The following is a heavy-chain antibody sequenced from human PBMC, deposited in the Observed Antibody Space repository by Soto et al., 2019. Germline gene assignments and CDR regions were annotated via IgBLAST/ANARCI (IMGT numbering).Heavy chain of an antibody. J-gene: IGHJ4*02. Sequence: PSETLSLTCTVSSDSISSYYWSWIRQPPGKRLEWIGYISYSGSTDYNPSLKSRVTISGDTSKNQFSLKVSSVTAADTAVYYCARGTSWQRPFDYWGQGTLVTVSS. CDR2: ISYSGST. V-gene: IGHV4-59*01. CDR1: SDSISSYY. CDR3: ARGTSWQRPFDY. D-gene: IGHD6-25*01.